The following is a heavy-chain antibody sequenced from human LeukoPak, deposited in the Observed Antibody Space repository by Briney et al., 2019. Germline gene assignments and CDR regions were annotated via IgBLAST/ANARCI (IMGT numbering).Heavy chain of an antibody. CDR3: ASWAGNTQSDSWSGPFDY. V-gene: IGHV3-48*03. D-gene: IGHD3-3*01. J-gene: IGHJ4*02. Sequence: GGSLRLSCAVSGLTFSNFKMNWVRQAPGKGLEWVSYISDSGRSTFYADSVKGRFTISRDNAKNSLYLQMSSLRVEDTAVYYCASWAGNTQSDSWSGPFDYWGQGTLVTVSS. CDR2: ISDSGRST. CDR1: GLTFSNFK.